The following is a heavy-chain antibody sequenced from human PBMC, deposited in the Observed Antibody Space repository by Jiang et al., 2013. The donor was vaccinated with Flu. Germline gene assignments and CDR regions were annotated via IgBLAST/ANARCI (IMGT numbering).Heavy chain of an antibody. CDR3: AGVEGVAGTGWFDP. J-gene: IGHJ5*02. D-gene: IGHD6-19*01. V-gene: IGHV1-18*01. Sequence: QAPGQGLEWMGWISAYNGNTNYAQKLQGRVTMTTDTSTSTAYMELWSLRSDDTAVYYCAGVEGVAGTGWFDPWGQGTLVTVSS. CDR2: ISAYNGNT.